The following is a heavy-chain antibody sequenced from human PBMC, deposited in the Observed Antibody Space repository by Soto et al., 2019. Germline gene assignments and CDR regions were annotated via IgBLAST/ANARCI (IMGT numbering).Heavy chain of an antibody. Sequence: QITLKESGPTLVKPTQTLTLTCTFSGFSLSTRGVGVGWIRQPPGKALEWLAVIYWDDDKRYSPSLQSRLTITKDTSKNQVVLTMTNMDPVDTATYYCARNNYGDSPTDYWGQGTLVTVSS. CDR2: IYWDDDK. V-gene: IGHV2-5*02. D-gene: IGHD4-17*01. J-gene: IGHJ4*02. CDR3: ARNNYGDSPTDY. CDR1: GFSLSTRGVG.